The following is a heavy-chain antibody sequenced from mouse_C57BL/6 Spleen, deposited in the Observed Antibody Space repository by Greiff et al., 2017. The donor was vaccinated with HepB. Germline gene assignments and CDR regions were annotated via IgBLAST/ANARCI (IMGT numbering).Heavy chain of an antibody. CDR1: GYTFTDYE. V-gene: IGHV1-15*01. CDR2: IDPETGGP. Sequence: VQLQQSGAELVRPGASVTLSCKASGYTFTDYEMHWVKQTPVHGLEWIGAIDPETGGPAYNQKFKGKAILTADKSSSTAYMELRSLTSEDSAVYYCAIYGGDYWGQGTTLTVSA. J-gene: IGHJ2*01. D-gene: IGHD1-1*02. CDR3: AIYGGDY.